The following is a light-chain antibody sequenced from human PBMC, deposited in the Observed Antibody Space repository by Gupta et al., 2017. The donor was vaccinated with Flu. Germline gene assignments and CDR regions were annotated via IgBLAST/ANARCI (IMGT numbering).Light chain of an antibody. CDR2: LGS. V-gene: IGKV2-28*01. J-gene: IGKJ4*01. Sequence: DIVMTQSPLSLPVTPGEPASISCRSSQSLLHSNGYNYLDWYLQKTGQSPQLLIDLGSNRASGVPDRFSGSGSGTDFTLKISRVEAEDVGVYYCMQARQTLTFGGGTKVEIK. CDR3: MQARQTLT. CDR1: QSLLHSNGYNY.